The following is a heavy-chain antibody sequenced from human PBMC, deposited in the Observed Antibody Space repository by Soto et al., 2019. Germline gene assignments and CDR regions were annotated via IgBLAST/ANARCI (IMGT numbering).Heavy chain of an antibody. CDR1: GFTVSSYG. CDR3: ARESLPFFYYMDV. Sequence: GGSLRLSCAASGFTVSSYGMHWVRQAPGKGLEWVAIIWSDESNKFYADSVKGRFTISRDISKNTLYLQMNSLRSEDTAVYYCARESLPFFYYMDVWGRGTTVTVSS. J-gene: IGHJ6*03. D-gene: IGHD3-10*01. V-gene: IGHV3-33*01. CDR2: IWSDESNK.